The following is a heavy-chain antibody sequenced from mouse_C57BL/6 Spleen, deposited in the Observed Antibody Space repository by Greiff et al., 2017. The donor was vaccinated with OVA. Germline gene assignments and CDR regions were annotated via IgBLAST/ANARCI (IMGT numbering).Heavy chain of an antibody. Sequence: EVQVVESGGDLVKPGGSLKLSCAASGFTFSSYGMSWVRQTPDKRLEWVATISSGGSYTYYPDSVKGRFTISRDNATNTLYLQMSSLKSEDTAMYYCARQGTTVVARYWYFDVWGTGTTVTVSS. CDR1: GFTFSSYG. D-gene: IGHD1-1*01. CDR3: ARQGTTVVARYWYFDV. J-gene: IGHJ1*03. CDR2: ISSGGSYT. V-gene: IGHV5-6*01.